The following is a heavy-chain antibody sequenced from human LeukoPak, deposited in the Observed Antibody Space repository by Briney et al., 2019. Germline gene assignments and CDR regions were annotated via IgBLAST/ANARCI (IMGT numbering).Heavy chain of an antibody. J-gene: IGHJ6*03. CDR2: ISAYNGNT. D-gene: IGHD5-18*01. V-gene: IGHV1-18*01. Sequence: ASVKVSCKASGYTFTSYGISWVRQAPGQGLEWMGWISAYNGNTNYAQKLQGRVTMTTDTSISTAYMELRRLRSDDTAVYYCARDRYGYYMDVWGKGTTVTVSS. CDR3: ARDRYGYYMDV. CDR1: GYTFTSYG.